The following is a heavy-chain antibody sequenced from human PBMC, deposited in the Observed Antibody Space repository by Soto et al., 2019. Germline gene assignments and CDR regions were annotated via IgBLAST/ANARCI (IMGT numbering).Heavy chain of an antibody. CDR3: ARRLGYGSGSPEENWFDP. V-gene: IGHV4-39*01. Sequence: PSETLSPTCTVSGGSISSSSYYLGWIRQPPGKGVEWIGSIYYSGSTYYNPSLKSRVTISVDTSKNQFSLKLSSVTAADTAVYYCARRLGYGSGSPEENWFDPWGQGTLVTVSS. CDR2: IYYSGST. D-gene: IGHD3-10*01. CDR1: GGSISSSSYY. J-gene: IGHJ5*02.